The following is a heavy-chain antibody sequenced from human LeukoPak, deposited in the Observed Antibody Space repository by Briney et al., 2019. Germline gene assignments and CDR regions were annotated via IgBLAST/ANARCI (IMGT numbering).Heavy chain of an antibody. CDR3: AKAPVTTCRGAFCYPFDY. V-gene: IGHV3-53*01. CDR2: ISDTGNT. D-gene: IGHD2-15*01. J-gene: IGHJ4*02. Sequence: GGSLRLSCLASGFTVSSTYMSWVRQAPGKGLEWVSAISDTGNTYHADSVKGRFTISRDSSKNTLFLQMNRLRPEDAAVYYCAKAPVTTCRGAFCYPFDYWGLGTLVTVSS. CDR1: GFTVSSTY.